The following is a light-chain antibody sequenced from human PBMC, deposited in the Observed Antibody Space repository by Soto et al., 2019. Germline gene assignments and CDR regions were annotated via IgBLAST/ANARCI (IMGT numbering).Light chain of an antibody. Sequence: EVVLTQSPATLSLSPGERATLSCRASQNVRTFLDWYQQKPGQAPRLLIYGASNRATGIPARFSGSGSGTDFTLTISSLEPEDFATYYCLQDYDYPYTFGQGTKLEIK. CDR3: LQDYDYPYT. CDR2: GAS. J-gene: IGKJ2*01. CDR1: QNVRTF. V-gene: IGKV3-11*01.